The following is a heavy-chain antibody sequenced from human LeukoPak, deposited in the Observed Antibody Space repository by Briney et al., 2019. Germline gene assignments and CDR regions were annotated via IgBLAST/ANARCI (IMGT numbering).Heavy chain of an antibody. D-gene: IGHD6-13*01. Sequence: SETLSLTCGVSGYPINNAYYWVWIRQPPGKGLEWIGYIYYSGSTNYNPSLKSRVTISVDTSKNQFSLKLSSVTAADTAVYYCARAAAAARLFEDYWGQGTLVTVSS. V-gene: IGHV4-61*01. CDR1: GYPINNAYY. CDR3: ARAAAAARLFEDY. CDR2: IYYSGST. J-gene: IGHJ4*02.